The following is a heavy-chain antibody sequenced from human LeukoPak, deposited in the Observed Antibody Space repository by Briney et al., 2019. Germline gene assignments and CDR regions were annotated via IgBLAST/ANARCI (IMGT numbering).Heavy chain of an antibody. CDR2: ISYSGST. D-gene: IGHD6-25*01. Sequence: SETLSLTCTVSGGSVSSGSYFWSWIRQSPGKGLEWIGYISYSGSTNYNPSLKSRVTISVDTSKNQFSLKLSSVTAADTAVYYCARSSQRSATLNYWGQGTLVTVSS. CDR1: GGSVSSGSYF. J-gene: IGHJ4*02. V-gene: IGHV4-61*01. CDR3: ARSSQRSATLNY.